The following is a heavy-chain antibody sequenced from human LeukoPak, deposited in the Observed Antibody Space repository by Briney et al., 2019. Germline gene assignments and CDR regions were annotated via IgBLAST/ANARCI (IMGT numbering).Heavy chain of an antibody. J-gene: IGHJ4*02. CDR3: ARETAVAGPFDY. V-gene: IGHV4-4*07. Sequence: SETLSLTCTVPGGSISSYYWSSIPQPAGKGLEWIGRIYTSGSTNYNPSLKSRVTMSVDTSKTQFSLKLRSVTAADTAVYYCARETAVAGPFDYWGQGTLVTVSS. D-gene: IGHD6-19*01. CDR1: GGSISSYY. CDR2: IYTSGST.